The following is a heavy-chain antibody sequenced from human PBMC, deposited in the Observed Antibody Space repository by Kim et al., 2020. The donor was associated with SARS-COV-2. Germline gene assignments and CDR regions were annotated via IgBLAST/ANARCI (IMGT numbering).Heavy chain of an antibody. CDR1: GYTLTELS. CDR3: ATGVGMGVPSWCDP. J-gene: IGHJ5*02. CDR2: FDPEDGET. D-gene: IGHD1-26*01. V-gene: IGHV1-24*01. Sequence: ASVKVSCKVSGYTLTELSMHWVRQAPGKGLEWMGGFDPEDGETIYAQKFQGRVTMTEDTSTDTAYMELSSLRSEDTAVYYCATGVGMGVPSWCDPWGQGTLVTVSS.